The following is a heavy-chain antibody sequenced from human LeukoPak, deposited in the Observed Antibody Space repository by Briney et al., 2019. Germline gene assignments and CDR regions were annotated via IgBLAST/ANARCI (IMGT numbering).Heavy chain of an antibody. D-gene: IGHD6-13*01. CDR1: GFTVSSNY. V-gene: IGHV3-53*01. J-gene: IGHJ2*01. Sequence: GGSLRLSCAASGFTVSSNYMSWVRQAPGKGLEWVAVIYSGGATYYADSVKGRFIISRDNAKNTLYLQMNSLRAEDTAVYYCARATGSSCAARYFDLWGRGTLVTVSS. CDR3: ARATGSSCAARYFDL. CDR2: IYSGGAT.